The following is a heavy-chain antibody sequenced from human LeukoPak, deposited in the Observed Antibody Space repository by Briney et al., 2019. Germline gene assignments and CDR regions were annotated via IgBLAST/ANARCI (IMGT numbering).Heavy chain of an antibody. CDR3: ARGVVVVAANIGLDY. CDR1: GFTFSSYW. Sequence: GGSLRLSCAASGFTFSSYWMSWVRQALGKGLEWVANIKQDGSEKYYVDSVKGRFTISRDNAKNSLYLQMNSLRAEDTAVYYCARGVVVVAANIGLDYWGQGTLVTVSS. D-gene: IGHD2-15*01. CDR2: IKQDGSEK. V-gene: IGHV3-7*01. J-gene: IGHJ4*02.